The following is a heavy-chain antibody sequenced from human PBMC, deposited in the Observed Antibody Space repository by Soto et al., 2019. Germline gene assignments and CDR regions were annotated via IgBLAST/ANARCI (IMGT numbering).Heavy chain of an antibody. CDR2: MNPNSGNT. CDR3: ATQGGPGTTFNFNY. V-gene: IGHV1-8*01. CDR1: GYTFTSYD. J-gene: IGHJ4*02. Sequence: ASVKVSCKASGYTFTSYDINWVRQATGQGLEWMGWMNPNSGNTGYAQKFQGRVTMTRNTSISTAYMELSSLRSEDTAVYYCATQGGPGTTFNFNYWGQGTLVTVSS. D-gene: IGHD1-7*01.